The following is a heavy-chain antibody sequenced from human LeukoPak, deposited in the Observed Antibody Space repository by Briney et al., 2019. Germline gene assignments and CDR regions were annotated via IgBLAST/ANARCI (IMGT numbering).Heavy chain of an antibody. J-gene: IGHJ4*02. CDR1: GFTFSSYA. D-gene: IGHD3-3*01. CDR3: ARDKNFWSGYPY. Sequence: GGSLKLSCAASGFTFSSYAMHWVRQAPGKGLEWVAVISYDGSNKYYADSVKGRFTISRDNSKNTLYLQMNSLRAEDTAVYYCARDKNFWSGYPYWGQGTLVTVSS. V-gene: IGHV3-30-3*01. CDR2: ISYDGSNK.